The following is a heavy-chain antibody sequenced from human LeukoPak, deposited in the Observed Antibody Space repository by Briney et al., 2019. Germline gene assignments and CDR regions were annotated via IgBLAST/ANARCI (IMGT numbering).Heavy chain of an antibody. D-gene: IGHD3-10*01. J-gene: IGHJ5*02. V-gene: IGHV3-7*01. CDR1: GFTFSSYW. CDR3: ARDSLLWFGELFTGINWFDP. CDR2: IKQGGSEK. Sequence: GSLRLFCAASGFTFSSYWMSWVRQPPGKGLEWVANIKQGGSEKYYVDSVKGRFTISRDNAKNSLYLQMNSLRAEDTAVYYCARDSLLWFGELFTGINWFDPWGQGTLVTVSS.